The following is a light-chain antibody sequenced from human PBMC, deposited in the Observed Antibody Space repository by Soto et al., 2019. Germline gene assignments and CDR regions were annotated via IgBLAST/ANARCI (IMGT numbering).Light chain of an antibody. CDR2: EVS. Sequence: SVLTQPASVSGSPGQSNTLSCTGTSXDVGGYNYVSWYQQHPGKAPKLMIYEVSNRPSGISHRFSGSKSGNTASLTISGLRAEDEADYYCSSYTRQYTPSYVFGAGTKVTVL. J-gene: IGLJ1*01. CDR1: SXDVGGYNY. V-gene: IGLV2-14*01. CDR3: SSYTRQYTPSYV.